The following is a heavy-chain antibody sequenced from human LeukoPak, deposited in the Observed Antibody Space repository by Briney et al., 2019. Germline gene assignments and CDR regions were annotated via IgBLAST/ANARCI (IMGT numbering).Heavy chain of an antibody. CDR2: IYTSGST. CDR3: ARVTVGIQGLHFDN. CDR1: GGSISSGSYY. D-gene: IGHD4-23*01. V-gene: IGHV4-61*02. Sequence: PSETLSLTCTVSGGSISSGSYYWSWIRQPAGKGLEWIGRIYTSGSTDYNPSLRSRVTISVDTSKNQFSLKLSSVTAADTAVYYCARVTVGIQGLHFDNWGRGTLVTVSS. J-gene: IGHJ4*02.